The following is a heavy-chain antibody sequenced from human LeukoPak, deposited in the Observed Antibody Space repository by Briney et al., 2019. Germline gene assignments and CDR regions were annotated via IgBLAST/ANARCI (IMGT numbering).Heavy chain of an antibody. V-gene: IGHV4-4*09. Sequence: SETLSLTCTVSGGSISSYYWSWIRQPPGKGLEWIGYIYTSGSTNYNPSLKSRVTISVDTSKNQFSLKVSSVTAADTAVYYCARHGFQLGSYFDYWGQGTLVTVSS. J-gene: IGHJ4*02. CDR3: ARHGFQLGSYFDY. CDR1: GGSISSYY. CDR2: IYTSGST. D-gene: IGHD7-27*01.